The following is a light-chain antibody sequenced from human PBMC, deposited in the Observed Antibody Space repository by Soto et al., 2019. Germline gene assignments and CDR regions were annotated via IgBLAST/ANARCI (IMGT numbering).Light chain of an antibody. J-gene: IGKJ1*01. V-gene: IGKV3-20*01. CDR2: GAS. CDR1: ESVSTN. CDR3: QQYGSSPPWT. Sequence: EIEMTQSPATLSLAPGERVTLSCRASESVSTNLAWYQQKAGQAPRLLISGASSRATGIPDRFSGSGSGTDFTLTISRLEPEDFAVYYCQQYGSSPPWTFGQGTKVDIK.